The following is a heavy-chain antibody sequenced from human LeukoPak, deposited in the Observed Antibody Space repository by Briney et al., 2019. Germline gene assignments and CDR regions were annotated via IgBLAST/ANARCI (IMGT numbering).Heavy chain of an antibody. CDR2: VSGSSSNS. CDR3: ARGIYGSGTYYPYNY. V-gene: IGHV3-48*02. CDR1: GFTFSTYS. J-gene: IGHJ4*02. Sequence: PGGSLRLSCAASGFTFSTYSMSWVRQAPGKGLEWVSYVSGSSSNSSYADSVKGRFTISRDNANNSLYLQMNSLRDEDTAVYYCARGIYGSGTYYPYNYWGQGTLVTVSS. D-gene: IGHD3-10*01.